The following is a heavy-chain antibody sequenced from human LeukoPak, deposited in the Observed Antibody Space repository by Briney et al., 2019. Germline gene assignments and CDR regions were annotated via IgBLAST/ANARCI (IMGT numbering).Heavy chain of an antibody. Sequence: SETLSLTCTVSGGSISSDAYYWGWIRQPPKKGLEWIGSIYHSGSPYLNPSLRSRLTISVDTSKNQFSLNLSSVTAADTAVYYCARLDGAWGYFDYWGQGTLVTVSS. V-gene: IGHV4-39*01. D-gene: IGHD3-16*01. J-gene: IGHJ4*02. CDR1: GGSISSDAYY. CDR2: IYHSGSP. CDR3: ARLDGAWGYFDY.